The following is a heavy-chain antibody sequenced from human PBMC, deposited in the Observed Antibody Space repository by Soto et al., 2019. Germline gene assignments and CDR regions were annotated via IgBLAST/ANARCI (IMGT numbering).Heavy chain of an antibody. CDR1: GGTFSSYA. J-gene: IGHJ4*02. CDR2: IIPIFGTA. CDR3: ARDRAGYSYGYDFDY. Sequence: VKVSCKASGGTFSSYAISWVRQAPGQGLEWMGGIIPIFGTANYAQKFQGRVTITADESTSTAYMELSSLRSEDTAVYYCARDRAGYSYGYDFDYWGQGTLVTVSS. V-gene: IGHV1-69*13. D-gene: IGHD5-18*01.